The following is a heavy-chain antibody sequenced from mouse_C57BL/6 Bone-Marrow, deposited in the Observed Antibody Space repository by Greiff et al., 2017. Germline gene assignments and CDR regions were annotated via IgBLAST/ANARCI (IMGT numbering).Heavy chain of an antibody. D-gene: IGHD4-1*01. Sequence: QVTLKVSGPGILQSSQTLSLTCSSSGFSLSTSGMGVSWIRQPSGKSLEWLAPIYWDDDKRYNPSLKSPLTTSKDTSRNQVFLEIPSVDTADTATYYCAREERGNYWYFDVWGTGTTVTVSS. V-gene: IGHV8-12*01. CDR2: IYWDDDK. J-gene: IGHJ1*03. CDR3: AREERGNYWYFDV. CDR1: GFSLSTSGMG.